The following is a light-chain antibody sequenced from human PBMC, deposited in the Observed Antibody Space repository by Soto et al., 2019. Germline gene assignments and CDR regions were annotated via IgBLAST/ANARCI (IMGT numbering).Light chain of an antibody. CDR3: SSYSDTTTRV. V-gene: IGLV2-14*03. CDR2: GVS. Sequence: QSAMTQPASVSGSPGRSITISCTGTSSDVVGFNSVSWYQLYPGKAPKLIIYGVSNRPSGVSQRFSGSKSGNTASLTISGLRAEDEAEYYCSSYSDTTTRVFGTGTKLTVL. J-gene: IGLJ1*01. CDR1: SSDVVGFNS.